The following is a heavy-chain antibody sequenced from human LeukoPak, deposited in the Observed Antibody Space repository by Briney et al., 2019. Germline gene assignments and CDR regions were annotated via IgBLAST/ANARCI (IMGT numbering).Heavy chain of an antibody. CDR3: ARGPHRIAAAAPFDY. CDR2: INHSGST. V-gene: IGHV4-34*01. D-gene: IGHD6-13*01. CDR1: GGSFSGYY. J-gene: IGHJ4*02. Sequence: SETLSLTCAVYGGSFSGYYWSWIRQPPGKWLEWIGEINHSGSTNYNPSLKSRVTISVDTSKNQFSLKLSSVTAADTAVYYCARGPHRIAAAAPFDYWGQGTLVTVSS.